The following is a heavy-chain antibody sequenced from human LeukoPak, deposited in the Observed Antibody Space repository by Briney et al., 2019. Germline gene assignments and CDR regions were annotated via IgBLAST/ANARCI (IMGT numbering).Heavy chain of an antibody. V-gene: IGHV4-59*01. Sequence: SETLSLTCTVSGGSISSYYWSWVRQPPGKGLEWIGYIYYSGSTNYNPSLKSRVTISVDTSKNQFSLKLSSVTAADTAVYYCARGLSRKAIQLWLRLTYYYYYMDVWGKGTTVTVSS. CDR2: IYYSGST. D-gene: IGHD5-18*01. CDR3: ARGLSRKAIQLWLRLTYYYYYMDV. J-gene: IGHJ6*03. CDR1: GGSISSYY.